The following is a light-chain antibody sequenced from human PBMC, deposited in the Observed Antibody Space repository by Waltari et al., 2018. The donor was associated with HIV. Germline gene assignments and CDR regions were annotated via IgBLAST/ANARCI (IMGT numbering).Light chain of an antibody. CDR3: QQYDDFPIT. J-gene: IGKJ4*01. CDR2: HAS. V-gene: IGKV1-33*01. CDR1: QEISDH. Sequence: DIQMTQSPSSLSASVGDRVTITCQASQEISDHVNWYRQKAGKAPELLINHASYLETGVPSRFSGSGSGTDFTFTINSLQPEDMATYICQQYDDFPITFGGGTKVQIK.